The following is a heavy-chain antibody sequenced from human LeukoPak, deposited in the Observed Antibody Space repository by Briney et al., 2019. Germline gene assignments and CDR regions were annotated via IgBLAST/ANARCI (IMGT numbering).Heavy chain of an antibody. D-gene: IGHD3-22*01. CDR3: ARDLFAAMDYSDTSGHPPHAFDI. Sequence: GSSVKVSCKASGGTFSSYAISWVRQAPGQGLEWMGGIIPIFGTTNYAQKFQGRVTITTGESSSIVYMELSSLRSEDTAVYYCARDLFAAMDYSDTSGHPPHAFDIWGQGTVVTVSS. CDR1: GGTFSSYA. CDR2: IIPIFGTT. V-gene: IGHV1-69*05. J-gene: IGHJ3*02.